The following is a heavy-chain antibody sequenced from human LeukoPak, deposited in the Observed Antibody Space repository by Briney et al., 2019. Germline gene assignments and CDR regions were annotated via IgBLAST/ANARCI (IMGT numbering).Heavy chain of an antibody. J-gene: IGHJ4*02. CDR2: ISGSGRTI. V-gene: IGHV3-48*03. CDR1: GFSLGSYE. D-gene: IGHD6-6*01. Sequence: GGSLRLSCVGSGFSLGSYEMNWVRQAPGKGLEWVSYISGSGRTIYYADSVKGRFTISRDNAKNSLYLQMNSLRAEDTAVYYCAREYTSSFDYWGQGTLVTGSS. CDR3: AREYTSSFDY.